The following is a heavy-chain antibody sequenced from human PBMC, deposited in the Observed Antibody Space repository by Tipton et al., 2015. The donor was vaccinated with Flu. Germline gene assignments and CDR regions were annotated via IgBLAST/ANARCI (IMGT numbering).Heavy chain of an antibody. CDR3: ARRGPLGYGDSKTPYYYYGMDV. Sequence: TLSLTCTVSGGSISSSSYYWGWIRQPPGKGLEWIGSIYYSGSTYYNPSLKSRVTISVDTSKNQFSLKLSSVTAADTAVYYCARRGPLGYGDSKTPYYYYGMDVWGQGTTVPVSS. CDR1: GGSISSSSYY. D-gene: IGHD4-17*01. V-gene: IGHV4-39*01. CDR2: IYYSGST. J-gene: IGHJ6*02.